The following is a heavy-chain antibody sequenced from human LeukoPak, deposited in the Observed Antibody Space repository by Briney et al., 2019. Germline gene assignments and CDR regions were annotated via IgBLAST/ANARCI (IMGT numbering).Heavy chain of an antibody. Sequence: SETLSLTCTVSGGSISSYYWSWIRQPPGKGLEWIGYIYYSGSTNYNPSLKSRVTISVDTSKNQFSLKLSSVTAADTAVYYCARDLGSGYDPGDAFDIWGQGTMVTVSS. CDR3: ARDLGSGYDPGDAFDI. V-gene: IGHV4-59*01. CDR2: IYYSGST. D-gene: IGHD5-12*01. CDR1: GGSISSYY. J-gene: IGHJ3*02.